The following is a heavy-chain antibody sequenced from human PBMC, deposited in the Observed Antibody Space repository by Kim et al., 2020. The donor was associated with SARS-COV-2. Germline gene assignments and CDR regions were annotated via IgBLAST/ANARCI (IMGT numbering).Heavy chain of an antibody. V-gene: IGHV3-53*01. D-gene: IGHD4-17*01. J-gene: IGHJ2*01. CDR1: GFTVSSNY. Sequence: GGSLRLSCAASGFTVSSNYMSWVRQAPGKGLEWVSVIYSGGSPYYAASVEGRFTTSSGNSKNNPYLQMNSLLADDTTAYYCATGIAGDYVDWYFGLWGR. CDR2: IYSGGSP. CDR3: ATGIAGDYVDWYFGL.